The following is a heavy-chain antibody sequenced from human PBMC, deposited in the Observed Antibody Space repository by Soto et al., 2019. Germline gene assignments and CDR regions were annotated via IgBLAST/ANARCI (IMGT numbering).Heavy chain of an antibody. CDR2: ISYDGSNK. CDR1: GFTFSSYG. CDR3: AKDMVVAAIGYGMDV. V-gene: IGHV3-30*18. D-gene: IGHD2-15*01. Sequence: GGSLRLSCAASGFTFSSYGMHWVRQAPGKGLEWVAVISYDGSNKYYADSVKGRFTISRDNSKNTLYLQMNSLRAEDTAVYYCAKDMVVAAIGYGMDVWGQGTTVTVSS. J-gene: IGHJ6*02.